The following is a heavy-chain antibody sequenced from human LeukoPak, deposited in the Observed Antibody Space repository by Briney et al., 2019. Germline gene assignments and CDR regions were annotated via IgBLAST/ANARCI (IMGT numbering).Heavy chain of an antibody. CDR2: ISYSGST. Sequence: TSETLSLTCTVSGGSISSYYWSWIRQPPGKGLEWVGYISYSGSTNYNPSLKSRLTISVDTSKNQFSLTLSSVTAAGTAVYYCARQGKSSGWYTWFDPWGQGTLVTVSS. V-gene: IGHV4-59*08. CDR1: GGSISSYY. CDR3: ARQGKSSGWYTWFDP. D-gene: IGHD6-19*01. J-gene: IGHJ5*02.